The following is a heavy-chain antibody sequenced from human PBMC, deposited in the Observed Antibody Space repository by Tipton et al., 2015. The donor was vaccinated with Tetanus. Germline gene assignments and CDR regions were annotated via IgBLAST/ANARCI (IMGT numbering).Heavy chain of an antibody. Sequence: LRLSCTVSGGSISSYYWSWIRQPAGKGLEWIGRIYTSGSTNYNPPLKSRVTISVDTSKNQFSLKLSSVTAADTAVYYCARATMVRGVLYMDVWGQGTTVTVSS. V-gene: IGHV4-4*07. CDR2: IYTSGST. CDR3: ARATMVRGVLYMDV. CDR1: GGSISSYY. D-gene: IGHD3-10*01. J-gene: IGHJ6*02.